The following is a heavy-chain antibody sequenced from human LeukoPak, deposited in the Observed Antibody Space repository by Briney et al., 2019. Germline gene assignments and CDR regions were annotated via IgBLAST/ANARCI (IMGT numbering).Heavy chain of an antibody. CDR1: GFTFSSYA. CDR3: AKNVLTGYYRLYYFDY. J-gene: IGHJ4*02. Sequence: GGSLRLSRAASGFTFSSYAMSWVRQAPGKGLEWVSAISGSGGSTYYADSVKGRFTISRDNSKNTLYLQMNSLRAEDTAVYYCAKNVLTGYYRLYYFDYWGQGTLVTVSS. D-gene: IGHD3-9*01. V-gene: IGHV3-23*01. CDR2: ISGSGGST.